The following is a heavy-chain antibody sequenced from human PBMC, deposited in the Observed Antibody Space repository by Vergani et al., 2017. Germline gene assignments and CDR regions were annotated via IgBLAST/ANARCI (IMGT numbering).Heavy chain of an antibody. CDR3: AKALEGEWYDAFDI. D-gene: IGHD3-3*01. CDR1: GFPFSTYG. V-gene: IGHV3-23*04. Sequence: EVQLVESGGGIVKPGGSLRLSCAASGFPFSTYGMSWVRQAPGKGLEWVSAISGSGGSTYYADSVKGRFTISRDNSKNTLYLQMNSLRAEDTAVYYCAKALEGEWYDAFDIWGQGTMVTVSS. CDR2: ISGSGGST. J-gene: IGHJ3*02.